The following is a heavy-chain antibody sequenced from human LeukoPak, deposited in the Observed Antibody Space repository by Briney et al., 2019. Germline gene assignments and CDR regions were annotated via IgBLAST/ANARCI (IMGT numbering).Heavy chain of an antibody. CDR3: ASSPYSSLRNY. V-gene: IGHV4-61*01. Sequence: SETLSLTCTVSGGSVSSGSYYWSWLRQPPGRGLEWIGYIYYSGSTNYNPSLKSRVTISVDTSENQFSLKLSSVTAADTAVYYCASSPYSSLRNYWGQGTLVTVSS. CDR1: GGSVSSGSYY. CDR2: IYYSGST. D-gene: IGHD6-13*01. J-gene: IGHJ4*02.